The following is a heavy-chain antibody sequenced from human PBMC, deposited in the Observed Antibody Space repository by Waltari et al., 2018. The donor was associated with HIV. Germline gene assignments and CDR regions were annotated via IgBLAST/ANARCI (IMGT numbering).Heavy chain of an antibody. V-gene: IGHV3-20*01. J-gene: IGHJ2*01. Sequence: EVQLVESGGGVVRPGGSLRLSCAASGFNFDDYGMAWVRQAPGKGLEWVIGINWNGANTGDADSVKGRFSISRDNAKNSLNLQMDSLRAEDTALYHCVRRAAASLDWYFDLWGRGTLVTVSS. D-gene: IGHD6-13*01. CDR1: GFNFDDYG. CDR3: VRRAAASLDWYFDL. CDR2: INWNGANT.